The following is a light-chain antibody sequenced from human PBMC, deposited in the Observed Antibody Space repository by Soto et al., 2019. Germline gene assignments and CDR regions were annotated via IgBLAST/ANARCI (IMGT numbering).Light chain of an antibody. J-gene: IGKJ5*01. CDR1: QSVRSD. Sequence: EIELTQSPATLSLSPGERATLSCRASQSVRSDLAWYQQKPGQVPRLLIYDASNRATGIPARISGSGSGTDFTLTSSSLEPEDFAVYYCQQRGSTFGQGTRLEIK. CDR2: DAS. V-gene: IGKV3-11*01. CDR3: QQRGST.